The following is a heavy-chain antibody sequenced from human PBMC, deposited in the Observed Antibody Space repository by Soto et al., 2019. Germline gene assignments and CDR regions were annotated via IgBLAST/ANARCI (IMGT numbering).Heavy chain of an antibody. CDR3: ARTDSRPQDFDY. CDR2: ISTYNGNT. Sequence: QVHLVQSGAEVNKPGASVKVSCKASGYTFTTYGISWVRQAPGQGLEWVGWISTYNGNTNYVKKLQGRVTMTTDTSTSTVYMEMRSLRSDDTAVYYCARTDSRPQDFDYWGQGTLVTVSS. D-gene: IGHD6-13*01. CDR1: GYTFTTYG. V-gene: IGHV1-18*01. J-gene: IGHJ4*02.